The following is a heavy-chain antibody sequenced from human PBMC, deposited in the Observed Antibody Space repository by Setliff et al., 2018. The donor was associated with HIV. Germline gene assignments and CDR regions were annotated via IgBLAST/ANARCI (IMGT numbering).Heavy chain of an antibody. CDR1: GYTFTSYG. Sequence: GASVKVSCKASGYTFTSYGISWVRQAPGQGLEWMGWISAYNGNTNYAQKLQGRVTMTTDTSTSTAYMELRSLRSDDTAVYYCARAIVGAHFGYYVDYWGQGTLVTVSS. CDR2: ISAYNGNT. J-gene: IGHJ4*02. CDR3: ARAIVGAHFGYYVDY. V-gene: IGHV1-18*01. D-gene: IGHD1-26*01.